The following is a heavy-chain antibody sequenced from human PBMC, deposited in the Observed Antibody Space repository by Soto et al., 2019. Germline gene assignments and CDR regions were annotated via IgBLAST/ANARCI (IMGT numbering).Heavy chain of an antibody. CDR2: IKPDGSDT. V-gene: IGHV3-7*01. CDR1: GFTFSSYW. Sequence: GGSLRLSCAASGFTFSSYWMTWVRQAPGKGLEFLATIKPDGSDTYYADSVKGRFTISRDNSKNTLYLQMNSLTAEDTALYFCARNAGTDNLFDYWGQGILVTVSS. J-gene: IGHJ4*02. D-gene: IGHD1-1*01. CDR3: ARNAGTDNLFDY.